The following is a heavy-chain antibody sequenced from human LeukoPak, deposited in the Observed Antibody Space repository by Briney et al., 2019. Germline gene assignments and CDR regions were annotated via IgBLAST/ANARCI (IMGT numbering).Heavy chain of an antibody. CDR3: ARGYRATIFGVVPLVDY. D-gene: IGHD3-3*01. J-gene: IGHJ4*02. V-gene: IGHV1-18*01. CDR1: GYTFTSYG. Sequence: GASVKVSCXASGYTFTSYGISWVRQAHGQGLEWMAWISAYNGNTNYAQKLQGRVTMTTDTSTSTAYMELRSLRSDDTAVYYCARGYRATIFGVVPLVDYWGQGTLVTVSS. CDR2: ISAYNGNT.